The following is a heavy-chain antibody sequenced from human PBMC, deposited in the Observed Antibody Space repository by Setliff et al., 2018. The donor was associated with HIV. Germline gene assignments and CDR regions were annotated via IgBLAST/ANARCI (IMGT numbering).Heavy chain of an antibody. V-gene: IGHV4-39*01. CDR2: IFSSGSA. Sequence: SSETLSLTCTVSGASIPSSSHYWGWIRQPPGKGLQWIGTIFSSGSAYYDPSLKSRVTISIDSTKNQISLKLNFVTAADTAVYYCARHVDIVAPFDFWGQGTLVTVSS. J-gene: IGHJ4*02. CDR3: ARHVDIVAPFDF. D-gene: IGHD5-12*01. CDR1: GASIPSSSHY.